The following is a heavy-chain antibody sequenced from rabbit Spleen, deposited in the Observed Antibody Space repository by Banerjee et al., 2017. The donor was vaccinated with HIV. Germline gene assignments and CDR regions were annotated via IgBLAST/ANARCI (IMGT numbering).Heavy chain of an antibody. Sequence: QSLEESGGDLVKPGASLTLTCKASGFDFTSTYYMSWVRQAPGKGLELIACIDTSSGSTDYASWVNGRFTISKTSSTTVDLKMTSLTAADTATYFCAKDLTDVIGWNFGLWGQGTLVTVS. CDR2: IDTSSGST. CDR3: AKDLTDVIGWNFGL. D-gene: IGHD1-1*01. V-gene: IGHV1S40*01. J-gene: IGHJ4*01. CDR1: GFDFTSTYY.